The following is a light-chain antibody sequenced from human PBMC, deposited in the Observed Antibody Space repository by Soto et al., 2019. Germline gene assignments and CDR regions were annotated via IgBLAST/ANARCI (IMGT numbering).Light chain of an antibody. J-gene: IGKJ1*01. CDR2: AAS. CDR1: QSISSY. CDR3: HQTYGKHRT. Sequence: DIQMTQSPSSLSASVGDRVTITCRASQSISSYLNWYQQKLGKAPKLLIYAASSLQSGVPSRFSGSGSGTDFTLSISSLQPEDFATYYCHQTYGKHRTFGQGTKVDNK. V-gene: IGKV1-39*01.